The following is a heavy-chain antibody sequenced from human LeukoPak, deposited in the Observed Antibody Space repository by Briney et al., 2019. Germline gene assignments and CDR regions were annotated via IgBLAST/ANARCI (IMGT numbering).Heavy chain of an antibody. CDR1: GGSISSYY. CDR2: IYYSGST. CDR3: ARDRYARFDP. D-gene: IGHD2-8*01. V-gene: IGHV4-59*01. J-gene: IGHJ5*02. Sequence: WETLSLTCTASGGSISSYYWSWVRQAPGKGLEWIGDIYYSGSTYYTPSLKSRVTISVDTSKNQFSLQRSSVTAADTAVYYCARDRYARFDPWGQGTLVTVSS.